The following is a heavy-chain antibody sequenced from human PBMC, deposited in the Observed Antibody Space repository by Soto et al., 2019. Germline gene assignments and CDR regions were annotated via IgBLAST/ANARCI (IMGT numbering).Heavy chain of an antibody. CDR1: GGSLSNYH. D-gene: IGHD3-3*01. V-gene: IGHV4-59*01. Sequence: QEQLQESGPRLVKPSEALSLTCSVSGGSLSNYHWSWIRQPPGKGLEWIGYISYTGSTNYSPSLNSCVPMLIPTSKKQFSLKLSSVQAADTAVYYSARVAAEAYWIGCDDNWCQGTLVNVP. CDR3: ARVAAEAYWIGCDDN. CDR2: ISYTGST. J-gene: IGHJ4*02.